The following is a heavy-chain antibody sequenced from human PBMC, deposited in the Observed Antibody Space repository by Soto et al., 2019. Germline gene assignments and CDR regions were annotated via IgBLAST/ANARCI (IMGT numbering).Heavy chain of an antibody. J-gene: IGHJ6*03. V-gene: IGHV3-64*01. D-gene: IGHD6-6*01. CDR3: ARLARPDFYYMDV. CDR1: GFTLSGYA. Sequence: EVQLVESGGGLAQPGGSLRLSCAASGFTLSGYAMDWVRQAPGKGLEYVSGISSNGVGTYSANSVQGRFTISRDNSKNTVYLQMGSLRPEDMAVYYCARLARPDFYYMDVWGKGTTVTVSS. CDR2: ISSNGVGT.